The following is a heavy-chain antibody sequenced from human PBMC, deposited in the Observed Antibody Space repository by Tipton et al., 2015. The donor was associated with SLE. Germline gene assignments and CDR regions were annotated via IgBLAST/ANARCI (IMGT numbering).Heavy chain of an antibody. D-gene: IGHD3-9*01. CDR1: GYTFTSYG. CDR2: ISAYNGDT. V-gene: IGHV1-18*01. Sequence: QSGAEVKKPGASVKVSCKASGYTFTSYGISWVRQAPGQGLEWMGWISAYNGDTIYAQKLQGRVTMTTDTSTTTAYMELRSLGSDDTAVYYCAREPYYDTLTGRYYYYYGMDVWGQGTTVTVSS. J-gene: IGHJ6*02. CDR3: AREPYYDTLTGRYYYYYGMDV.